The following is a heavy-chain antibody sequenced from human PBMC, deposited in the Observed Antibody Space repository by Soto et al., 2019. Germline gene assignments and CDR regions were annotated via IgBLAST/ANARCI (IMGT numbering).Heavy chain of an antibody. Sequence: SESLSLSCTVSGGSLGSYYWRWIRKPPGKGLEWIGYVFYTGRANYNASLKSRVSISLDTSNYQFSLKLSSVTAADTAVYYCARDGDGRMTTNPYYYNGMDVWGPGTTVTVSS. V-gene: IGHV4-59*01. J-gene: IGHJ6*02. D-gene: IGHD4-4*01. CDR2: VFYTGRA. CDR3: ARDGDGRMTTNPYYYNGMDV. CDR1: GGSLGSYY.